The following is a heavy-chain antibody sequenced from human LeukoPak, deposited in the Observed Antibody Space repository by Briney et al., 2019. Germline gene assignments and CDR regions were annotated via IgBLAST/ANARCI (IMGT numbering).Heavy chain of an antibody. CDR1: GGSISTSSYY. J-gene: IGHJ5*02. Sequence: SETLSLTCTVSGGSISTSSYYWGWVRQPPGKGLEWIGNIFYSGSTYYSPSLKSRVTISVDTSMNQFSLKLSSVTAADTAVYYCARAYSSSWYFNWFDPWGQGTLVTVSS. V-gene: IGHV4-39*07. CDR3: ARAYSSSWYFNWFDP. D-gene: IGHD6-13*01. CDR2: IFYSGST.